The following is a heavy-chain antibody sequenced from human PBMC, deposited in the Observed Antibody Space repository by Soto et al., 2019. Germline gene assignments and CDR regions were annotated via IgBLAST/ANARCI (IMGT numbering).Heavy chain of an antibody. J-gene: IGHJ4*02. V-gene: IGHV3-33*01. CDR2: IWSDGSDE. D-gene: IGHD3-10*01. CDR3: ARGTGSGSFLIDY. CDR1: GFIFSNYA. Sequence: QVQLVGSGGGVVQPGRSLRLSCAASGFIFSNYAMHWVRQAPGQGLEWVALIWSDGSDENYAESVKGRFTISRDNSKNPLFLQVNGLRVDDTAVYFCARGTGSGSFLIDYWGQETLVTVSS.